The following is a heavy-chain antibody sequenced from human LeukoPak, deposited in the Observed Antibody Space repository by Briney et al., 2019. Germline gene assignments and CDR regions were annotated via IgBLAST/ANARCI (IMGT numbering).Heavy chain of an antibody. J-gene: IGHJ4*02. D-gene: IGHD3-10*01. CDR3: ARNYYASGSYYSFDY. V-gene: IGHV4-59*08. Sequence: SETLSLTCAVSGGSISSNYWSWIRQPPGKGLEWIGSMYYSGTTNSNPSLKRRVSISLDTSKNQFSLKLSSMTAADTAVYYCARNYYASGSYYSFDYWGQGTLVTVSS. CDR1: GGSISSNY. CDR2: MYYSGTT.